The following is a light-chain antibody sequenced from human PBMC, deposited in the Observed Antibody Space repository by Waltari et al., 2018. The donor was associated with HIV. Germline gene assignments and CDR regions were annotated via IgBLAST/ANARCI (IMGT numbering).Light chain of an antibody. CDR3: SSYSSTNTLGV. Sequence: SALTQPASVSGSPGQSITISCTGASSDVGGYNYVSWYQHHPGKAPKLIIYEVTNRPSGVSNRFSGSKSGNTASLTISGLQPEDEADYYCSSYSSTNTLGVFGGGTILTVL. J-gene: IGLJ3*02. CDR2: EVT. V-gene: IGLV2-14*01. CDR1: SSDVGGYNY.